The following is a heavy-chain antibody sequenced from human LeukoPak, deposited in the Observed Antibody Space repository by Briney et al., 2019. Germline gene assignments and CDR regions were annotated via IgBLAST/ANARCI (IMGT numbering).Heavy chain of an antibody. CDR2: ISSSSSYI. Sequence: PGGSLRLSCAASGFTFSSYSMNWVRQAPGKGLEWVSSISSSSSYIYYADSVKGRFTISRDNAKNSLYLQMNSLRAEDTAVYYCAREYSGYDYYFDYWGQGTLVTVSS. D-gene: IGHD5-12*01. CDR3: AREYSGYDYYFDY. J-gene: IGHJ4*02. CDR1: GFTFSSYS. V-gene: IGHV3-21*01.